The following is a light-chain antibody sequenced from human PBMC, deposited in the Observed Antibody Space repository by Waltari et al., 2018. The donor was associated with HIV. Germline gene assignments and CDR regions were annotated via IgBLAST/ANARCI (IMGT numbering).Light chain of an antibody. V-gene: IGKV1-8*01. CDR1: QDDSDS. Sequence: AIRMTQSSISLSASIGDKVTNTCRASQDDSDSLTWYQKRPGKAPKLLIFGASTLQSGVPSRFSGSRSGPDFTLTIGCLQSEDFATYYCQQYFGFPPTFGPGTKVDF. CDR3: QQYFGFPPT. J-gene: IGKJ3*01. CDR2: GAS.